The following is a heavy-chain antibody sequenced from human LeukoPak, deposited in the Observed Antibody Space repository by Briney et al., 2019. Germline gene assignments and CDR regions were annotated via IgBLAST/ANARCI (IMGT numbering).Heavy chain of an antibody. Sequence: HGESLKISCKGSGYSFTSYWIGWVRQMPGKGLEWMGIIYPGDSDTRYSPSFQGQVTISADKSISTAYLQWGSLKASDTAMYYCARLDADCSSTSCYVSTLFDYWGQGTLVTVSS. CDR3: ARLDADCSSTSCYVSTLFDY. V-gene: IGHV5-51*01. D-gene: IGHD2-2*01. J-gene: IGHJ4*02. CDR2: IYPGDSDT. CDR1: GYSFTSYW.